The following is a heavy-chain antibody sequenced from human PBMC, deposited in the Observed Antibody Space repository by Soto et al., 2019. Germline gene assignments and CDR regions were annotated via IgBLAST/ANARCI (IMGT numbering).Heavy chain of an antibody. Sequence: QLQLVQSGAEVRKPGSSVKVSCKASGGMFGAFIMDWVRQAPGRRLEWLGGIIPIFSGPTYAQTFQDRLTLTAEESSGTAYMELRSLTSEDTAVYSCARPLDSTSPLAHRFEFWGQGTLVTVSA. CDR1: GGMFGAFI. CDR3: ARPLDSTSPLAHRFEF. V-gene: IGHV1-69*01. CDR2: IIPIFSGP. D-gene: IGHD2-2*01. J-gene: IGHJ5*01.